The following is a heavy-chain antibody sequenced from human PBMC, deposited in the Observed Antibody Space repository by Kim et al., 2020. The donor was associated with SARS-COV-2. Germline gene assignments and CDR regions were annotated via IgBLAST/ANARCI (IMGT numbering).Heavy chain of an antibody. Sequence: SETLSLTCTVSGGPVSTSNHFWGWIRQSPGKGLEWIASFYYGGTTYYNPSLKSRVTLSVDASKNQFSLKVTSVTLADTAMYYCARQGPSFVDYGHFDYWG. V-gene: IGHV4-39*01. CDR2: FYYGGTT. J-gene: IGHJ4*01. CDR1: GGPVSTSNHF. CDR3: ARQGPSFVDYGHFDY. D-gene: IGHD4-17*01.